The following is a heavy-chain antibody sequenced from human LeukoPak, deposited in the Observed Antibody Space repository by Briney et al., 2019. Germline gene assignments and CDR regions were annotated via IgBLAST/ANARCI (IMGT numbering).Heavy chain of an antibody. D-gene: IGHD3-16*02. CDR1: GFTFGSYS. V-gene: IGHV3-21*01. CDR2: ISSSSSYI. J-gene: IGHJ4*02. CDR3: AREGRSYDYVWGSYRSSFDY. Sequence: GGSLRLSCAASGFTFGSYSMNWVRQAPGKGLEWVSSISSSSSYIYYADSVKGRFTISRDNAKNSLYLQMNSLRAEDTAVYYCAREGRSYDYVWGSYRSSFDYWGQGTLVTVSS.